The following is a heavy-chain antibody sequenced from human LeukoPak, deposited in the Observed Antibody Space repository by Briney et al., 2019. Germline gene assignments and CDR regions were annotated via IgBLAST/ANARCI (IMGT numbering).Heavy chain of an antibody. V-gene: IGHV3-53*01. D-gene: IGHD2-2*01. CDR2: TDSGDAT. J-gene: IGHJ4*02. CDR1: GFTVSSNY. CDR3: HICGF. Sequence: GGSLRLSCAASGFTVSSNYMSWVRQAPGTGLEWVGSLTDSGDATYYADSVKGRLTISRDNSKNTLSLEMNTLRADDAAVYYCHICGFWGQGTLVTVSS.